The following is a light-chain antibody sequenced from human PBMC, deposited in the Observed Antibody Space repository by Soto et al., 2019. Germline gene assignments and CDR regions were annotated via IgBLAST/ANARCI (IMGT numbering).Light chain of an antibody. J-gene: IGKJ1*01. CDR1: QSVSSNY. V-gene: IGKV3-20*01. Sequence: EIVLTQSPGTLSLSPGERATLSCRASQSVSSNYLAWYQQKPGQAPRLLIYGASRSATGIPDRFSGSGSGTDFTFTISRLEPEDFAVYYCQQYGSSPRTFGQGTKVEIK. CDR2: GAS. CDR3: QQYGSSPRT.